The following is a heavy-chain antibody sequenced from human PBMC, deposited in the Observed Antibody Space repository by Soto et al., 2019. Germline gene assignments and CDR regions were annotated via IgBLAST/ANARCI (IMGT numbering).Heavy chain of an antibody. CDR1: GFTFSSYA. D-gene: IGHD7-27*01. J-gene: IGHJ3*02. CDR2: ISYDGSNK. Sequence: GGSLRLSCAASGFTFSSYAMHWVRQAPGKGLELVAVISYDGSNKYYADSVKGRFTISRDNSKNTLYLQMNSLRAEDTAVYYCARDGDRDAFDIWGQGTMVTVSS. V-gene: IGHV3-30*04. CDR3: ARDGDRDAFDI.